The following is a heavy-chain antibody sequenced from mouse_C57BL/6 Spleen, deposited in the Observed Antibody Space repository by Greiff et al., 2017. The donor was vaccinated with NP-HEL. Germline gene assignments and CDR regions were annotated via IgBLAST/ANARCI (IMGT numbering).Heavy chain of an antibody. D-gene: IGHD2-3*01. CDR3: ARSDGYYVLFDY. CDR2: INPSNGGT. V-gene: IGHV1-53*01. CDR1: GYTFTSYW. Sequence: QVQLQQPGTELVKPGASVKLSCKASGYTFTSYWIHWVKQRPGQGLEWIGNINPSNGGTNYNEKFKSKATLTVDKSSSTAYMQLRSLTSEDSAVYYCARSDGYYVLFDYWGQGTTLTVSS. J-gene: IGHJ2*01.